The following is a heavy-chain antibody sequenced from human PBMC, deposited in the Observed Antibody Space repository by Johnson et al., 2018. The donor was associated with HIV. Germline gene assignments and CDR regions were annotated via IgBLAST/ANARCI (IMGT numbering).Heavy chain of an antibody. CDR2: INWNGGST. V-gene: IGHV3-20*04. Sequence: VQLVESGGGVVRPGGSLRLSCAASGFTFDDYGMSWVRQAPGKGLAWVSGINWNGGSTGYADSVKGRSAISRDNAKNSLYLQMNSLRAEDTALYYCARDLYYGSGSSVAFDIWGQGTMVTVSS. D-gene: IGHD3-10*01. CDR3: ARDLYYGSGSSVAFDI. J-gene: IGHJ3*02. CDR1: GFTFDDYG.